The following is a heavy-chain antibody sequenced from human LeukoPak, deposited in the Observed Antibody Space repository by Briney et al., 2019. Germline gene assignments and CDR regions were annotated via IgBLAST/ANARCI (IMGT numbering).Heavy chain of an antibody. CDR1: GFTFSSYS. CDR3: ARGVSISSSWYNDI. Sequence: GGSLRLSCAASGFTFSSYSMNWVRQAPGKGLEWVSYISSSSSTIYYEDSVKGRFTISRDNAKNSLYLQMNSLRAEDTAVYYCARGVSISSSWYNDIWGQGTMVTVSS. D-gene: IGHD6-13*01. V-gene: IGHV3-48*04. CDR2: ISSSSSTI. J-gene: IGHJ3*02.